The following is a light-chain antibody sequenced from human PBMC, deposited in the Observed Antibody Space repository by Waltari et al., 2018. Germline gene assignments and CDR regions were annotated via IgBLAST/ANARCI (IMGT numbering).Light chain of an antibody. J-gene: IGLJ3*02. Sequence: QSALTQPASVSGSPGQSITLSCAGTSSDVGSYNSVSWYQHHPGKAPKLMIYEFSNRPSGVSNRFSGSKSGNTASLTISGLQAEDEADYYCSSYTSSSTLHVFGGGTKLTVL. CDR3: SSYTSSSTLHV. CDR1: SSDVGSYNS. V-gene: IGLV2-14*01. CDR2: EFS.